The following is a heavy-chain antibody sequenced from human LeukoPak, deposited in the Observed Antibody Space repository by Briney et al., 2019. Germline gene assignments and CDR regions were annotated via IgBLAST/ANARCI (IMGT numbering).Heavy chain of an antibody. J-gene: IGHJ5*02. V-gene: IGHV3-48*03. Sequence: GWALRLSCAASRFTFSSYEMNWVRQAPGKGREGVSYISSIGRTIYYADSVKGRFTISRDNAKNSLYLQMNSLRAEDTAVYYCAKDVSGVVVAATVTVESWFDPWGQGTLVTVSS. D-gene: IGHD2-15*01. CDR1: RFTFSSYE. CDR2: ISSIGRTI. CDR3: AKDVSGVVVAATVTVESWFDP.